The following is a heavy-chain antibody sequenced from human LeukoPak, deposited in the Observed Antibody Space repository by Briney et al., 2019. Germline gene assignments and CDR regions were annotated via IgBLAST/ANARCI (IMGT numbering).Heavy chain of an antibody. V-gene: IGHV4-39*07. Sequence: KASETLSLTCTVSGGSISSSSYYWGWIRQPPGKGLEWIGSIYYSGSTYYNPSLKSRVTISVDTSKNQFSLQLNSVTAADTAMYYCARLSWPGRGSRFDPWGQGTLVTVSS. J-gene: IGHJ5*02. CDR1: GGSISSSSYY. CDR2: IYYSGST. CDR3: ARLSWPGRGSRFDP. D-gene: IGHD2/OR15-2a*01.